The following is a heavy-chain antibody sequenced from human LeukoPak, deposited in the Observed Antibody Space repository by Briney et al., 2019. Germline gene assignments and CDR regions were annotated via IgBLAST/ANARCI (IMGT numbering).Heavy chain of an antibody. CDR1: GFTFSSYW. CDR3: ARGRYSGGSYYFDY. CDR2: IKQDGSEK. J-gene: IGHJ4*02. V-gene: IGHV3-7*01. Sequence: GGSLRLSCAASGFTFSSYWMSWVRQAPGKGLEWVANIKQDGSEKYYVDSVKGRFTISRDNAKNSLYLQMNSLRAEDTAVYYCARGRYSGGSYYFDYWGQGTLVTVSS. D-gene: IGHD6-19*01.